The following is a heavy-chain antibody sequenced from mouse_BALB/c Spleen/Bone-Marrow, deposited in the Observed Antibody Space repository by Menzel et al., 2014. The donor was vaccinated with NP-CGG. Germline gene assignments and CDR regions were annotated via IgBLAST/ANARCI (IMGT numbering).Heavy chain of an antibody. CDR2: IDPETGGT. CDR3: TRWDGNYGWFAY. Sequence: QVQLQQPGAELVRPGASVTLSCKASGYTFTDYEMHWVKQTPVHGLEWIGAIDPETGGTACNQKFKGKATLTADKSSSTAYMELRSLTSEDSAVYYCTRWDGNYGWFAYWGQGTLVTVSA. D-gene: IGHD2-1*01. CDR1: GYTFTDYE. J-gene: IGHJ3*01. V-gene: IGHV1-15*01.